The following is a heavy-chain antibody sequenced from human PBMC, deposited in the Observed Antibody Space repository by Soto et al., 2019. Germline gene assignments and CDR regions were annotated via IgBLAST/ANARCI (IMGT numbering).Heavy chain of an antibody. CDR3: ARDVGEGWFDP. CDR1: GFTVSNNY. V-gene: IGHV3-53*04. CDR2: IFTGGST. J-gene: IGHJ5*02. Sequence: EVQLVESGGGLVQPGGSLRLSCAASGFTVSNNYMSWVRQAPGKGLEWVSVIFTGGSTYYADSVKGRFTISRHNSKNTLFLEMNCLRAEDTAVYYCARDVGEGWFDPWGQGTLVTVSS. D-gene: IGHD1-26*01.